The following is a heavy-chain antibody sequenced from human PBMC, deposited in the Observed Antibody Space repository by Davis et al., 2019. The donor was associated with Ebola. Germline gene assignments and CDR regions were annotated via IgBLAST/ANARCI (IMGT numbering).Heavy chain of an antibody. CDR1: GYTFTGYY. V-gene: IGHV1-2*06. CDR2: INPNSGGT. Sequence: AASVKVSCKASGYTFTGYYMHWVRQAPGQGLEWMGRINPNSGGTNYAQKFQGRVTMTRDTSINTAYLQWSSLRVSDTAMYYCARARAGYSYYFEYWGPGTLVTVSS. CDR3: ARARAGYSYYFEY. J-gene: IGHJ4*02. D-gene: IGHD5-18*01.